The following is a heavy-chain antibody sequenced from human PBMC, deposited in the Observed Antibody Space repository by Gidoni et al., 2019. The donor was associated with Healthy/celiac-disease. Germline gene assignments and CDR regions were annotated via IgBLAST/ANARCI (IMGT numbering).Heavy chain of an antibody. D-gene: IGHD3-9*01. J-gene: IGHJ2*01. CDR3: AKAEEYYDILTGYAPSWYFDL. CDR2: ISCSGGST. Sequence: EVQRLESGGGWVQPGGSRRLSCAASGLTCSSEARSGVRQAPGKGLVWVSAISCSGGSTYYAASVKGRFTISRDNSKNTLYLQMNSLRAEDTAVYYCAKAEEYYDILTGYAPSWYFDLWGRGTLVTVSS. CDR1: GLTCSSEA. V-gene: IGHV3-23*01.